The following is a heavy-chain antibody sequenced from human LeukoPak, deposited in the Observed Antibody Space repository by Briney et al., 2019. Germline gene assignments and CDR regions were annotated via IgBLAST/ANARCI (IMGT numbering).Heavy chain of an antibody. V-gene: IGHV1-2*02. Sequence: ASVKVSCKSSGYTFTGYYMHWVRQAPGQGLEWMGWINPNSGGTNYAQKLQGRVTMTTDTSTSTAYMELRSMRSDDTAVYYCARAYCGGDCYLPKDFDYWGQGTLVTVSS. CDR2: INPNSGGT. J-gene: IGHJ4*02. CDR3: ARAYCGGDCYLPKDFDY. D-gene: IGHD2-21*02. CDR1: GYTFTGYY.